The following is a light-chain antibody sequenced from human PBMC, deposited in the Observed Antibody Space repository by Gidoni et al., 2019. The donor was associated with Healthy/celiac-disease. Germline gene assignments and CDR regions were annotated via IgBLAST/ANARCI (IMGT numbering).Light chain of an antibody. CDR3: QQSYSTPPVT. Sequence: IQLTQSPSSLSASVGDRVTITCRASQSISSYLNWYQQKPGKAPKLLIYAASSLQSGVPSRFSGSGSGTDFTLNISSLQPEDFATYYCQQSYSTPPVTFXQXTKVEIK. V-gene: IGKV1-39*01. CDR1: QSISSY. CDR2: AAS. J-gene: IGKJ1*01.